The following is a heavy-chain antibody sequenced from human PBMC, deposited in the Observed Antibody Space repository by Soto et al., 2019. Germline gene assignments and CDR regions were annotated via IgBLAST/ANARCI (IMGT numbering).Heavy chain of an antibody. Sequence: EVQLVESGGGLVQPGGSLKLSCAASGYTFSDTALHWVRQASGKGLEWVARVAAKNENDVTTYAASVQGRFSLSRDDSKNSAYLLMSSLKTEDTAIYYCSTYRGSSTIPAALGQGTLVTVSS. CDR2: VAAKNENDVT. CDR1: GYTFSDTA. D-gene: IGHD1-26*01. V-gene: IGHV3-73*02. CDR3: STYRGSSTIPAA. J-gene: IGHJ5*02.